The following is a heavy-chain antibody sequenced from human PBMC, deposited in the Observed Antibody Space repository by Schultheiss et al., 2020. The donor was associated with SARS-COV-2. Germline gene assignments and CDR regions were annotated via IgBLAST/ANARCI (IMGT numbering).Heavy chain of an antibody. D-gene: IGHD6-13*01. CDR3: AREGSERYSSSWFDY. V-gene: IGHV1-69*13. CDR1: GGTFSSYA. J-gene: IGHJ4*02. CDR2: IIPIFGTA. Sequence: SVKVSCKASGGTFSSYAISWVRQAPGQGLEWMGGIIPIFGTANYAQKFQGRVTITADESTSTAYMELSSLRSEDTAVYYCAREGSERYSSSWFDYWGQGTLVTVSS.